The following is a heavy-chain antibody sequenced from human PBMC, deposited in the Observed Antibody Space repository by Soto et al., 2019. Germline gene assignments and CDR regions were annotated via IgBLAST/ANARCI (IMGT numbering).Heavy chain of an antibody. V-gene: IGHV3-53*01. D-gene: IGHD1-1*01. J-gene: IGHJ3*01. Sequence: DVQLVESGGGLIQPGESLRLSCAAFGLTVSGKKYVAWVRQAPGKGLEWVSALYDVDGSFYADSVKGRFTTSSDSSKTTVYLKMKGLRPDDTAVYYCASWHEREHAYDVWGQGTTVTVSS. CDR2: LYDVDGS. CDR1: GLTVSGKKY. CDR3: ASWHEREHAYDV.